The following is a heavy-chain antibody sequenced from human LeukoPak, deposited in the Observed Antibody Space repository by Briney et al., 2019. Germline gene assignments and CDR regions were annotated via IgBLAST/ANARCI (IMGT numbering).Heavy chain of an antibody. Sequence: ASVKVSCKASGYTFTGYYMHWARQAPGQGLEWMGWINPNSGGTNYAQKFQGRVTMTRDTSISTAYMELSRLRCDDTAVYYCARVRSSSWLDYWGQGTLVTVSS. V-gene: IGHV1-2*02. D-gene: IGHD6-13*01. CDR1: GYTFTGYY. CDR3: ARVRSSSWLDY. CDR2: INPNSGGT. J-gene: IGHJ4*02.